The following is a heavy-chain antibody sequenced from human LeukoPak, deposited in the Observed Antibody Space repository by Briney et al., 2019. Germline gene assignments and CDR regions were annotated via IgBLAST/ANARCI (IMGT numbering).Heavy chain of an antibody. J-gene: IGHJ4*02. V-gene: IGHV4-4*07. CDR2: NYTSGSS. Sequence: PSETLSLTCTVSGGSISSYYWSWIRQPAGKGLEWIGRNYTSGSSNYSPSLNSRVTMSVETSNNHSTLKLSSVTAADTAVYYCARYAAGDHAFDYWGQGTLVTVS. CDR1: GGSISSYY. CDR3: ARYAAGDHAFDY. D-gene: IGHD2-2*01.